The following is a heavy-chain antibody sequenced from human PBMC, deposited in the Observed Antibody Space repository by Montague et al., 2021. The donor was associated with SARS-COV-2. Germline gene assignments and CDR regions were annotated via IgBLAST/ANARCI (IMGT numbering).Heavy chain of an antibody. CDR2: VYWDDDE. CDR3: APLGFDSRSYYTPHDWFDP. Sequence: PALVKPTQTLTLTCTFSGISLSTSGVGVAWTRQPPGKALEWLALVYWDDDERYSPSMRSRLTITKVTFENQVVLRMTNMDPMDTATYYGAPLGFDSRSYYTPHDWFDPWGQGILVTVSS. J-gene: IGHJ5*02. D-gene: IGHD3-10*01. V-gene: IGHV2-5*02. CDR1: GISLSTSGVG.